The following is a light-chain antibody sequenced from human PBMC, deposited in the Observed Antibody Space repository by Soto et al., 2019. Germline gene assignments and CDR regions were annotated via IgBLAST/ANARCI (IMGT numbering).Light chain of an antibody. CDR2: DAS. CDR3: QQRSNWPLT. J-gene: IGKJ4*01. V-gene: IGKV3-11*01. CDR1: QSVSSY. Sequence: EIVLTQSPATLSLSPGERATLSCRASQSVSSYFAWYQQKPGQAPRLLIYDASNRATGIPDRFSCSGSGTDFTLTISSLEPEDFAVYYWQQRSNWPLTFGGGTRVEIK.